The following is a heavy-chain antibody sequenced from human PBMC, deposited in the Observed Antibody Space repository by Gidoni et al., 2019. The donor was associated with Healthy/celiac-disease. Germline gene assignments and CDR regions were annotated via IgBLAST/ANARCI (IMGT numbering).Heavy chain of an antibody. CDR1: GGSISSYY. CDR3: ARENRRYYYGSGSRPYFDY. D-gene: IGHD3-10*01. V-gene: IGHV4-59*01. CDR2: IYYSGST. Sequence: QVQLQESGPGLVKPSETLSLTCTVSGGSISSYYWSWIRQPPGKGLEWIGYIYYSGSTNYNPALKSRVTISVDTSKNQFSLKLSSVTAADTAVYYCARENRRYYYGSGSRPYFDYWGQGTLVTVSS. J-gene: IGHJ4*02.